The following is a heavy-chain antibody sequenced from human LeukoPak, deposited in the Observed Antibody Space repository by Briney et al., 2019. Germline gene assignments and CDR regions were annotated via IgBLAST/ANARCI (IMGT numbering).Heavy chain of an antibody. D-gene: IGHD6-19*01. CDR3: ARDGRSGPAWYYYCMDV. V-gene: IGHV1-3*01. CDR1: GYTFTNYT. CDR2: INAGNGNT. Sequence: ASVKVSCKASGYTFTNYTMHWVRQAPGQRLEWMGWINAGNGNTKYSQKFQGRVTITRDTSASTAYMELSSLRSEDTAVYYCARDGRSGPAWYYYCMDVWGKGTTVNVSS. J-gene: IGHJ6*04.